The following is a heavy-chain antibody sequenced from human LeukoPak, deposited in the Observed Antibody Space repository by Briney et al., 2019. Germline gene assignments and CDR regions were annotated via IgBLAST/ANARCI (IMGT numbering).Heavy chain of an antibody. V-gene: IGHV4-38-2*02. J-gene: IGHJ4*02. CDR1: GYSISTGYD. CDR2: IYHSGST. Sequence: PSETLSLTCTVSGYSISTGYDWGWIRQPPGKGLEWIGSIYHSGSTYFNPSLKSRVTISVDTSKNQFSLKLSSVTAADTAVYYCARDSTWHYFDYWGRGTLVTVSS. D-gene: IGHD2/OR15-2a*01. CDR3: ARDSTWHYFDY.